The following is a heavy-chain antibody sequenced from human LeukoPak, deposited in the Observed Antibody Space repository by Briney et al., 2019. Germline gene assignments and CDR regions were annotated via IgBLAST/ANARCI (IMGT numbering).Heavy chain of an antibody. CDR2: IKSKTDGGTT. CDR3: TTVPLPYYNILTGYYEIDY. V-gene: IGHV3-15*01. CDR1: GFTFSSYA. D-gene: IGHD3-9*01. J-gene: IGHJ4*02. Sequence: GGSLRLSCAASGFTFSSYAMSWVRQAPGKGLEWVGRIKSKTDGGTTDYAAPVKGRFTISRDDSKNTLYLQMNSLKTEDTAVYYCTTVPLPYYNILTGYYEIDYWGQGTLVTVSS.